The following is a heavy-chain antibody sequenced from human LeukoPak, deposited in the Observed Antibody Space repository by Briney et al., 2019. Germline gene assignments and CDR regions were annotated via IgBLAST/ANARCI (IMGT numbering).Heavy chain of an antibody. CDR1: GGSISSSSYY. CDR3: AREDGAAAGKGYYYYYGMDV. D-gene: IGHD6-13*01. Sequence: SETLSLTCTVSGGSISSSSYYWGWIRQPPGKGLEWIGSIYYSGSTYCNPSLKSRVTISVDTSKNQFSLKLSSVTAADTAVYYCAREDGAAAGKGYYYYYGMDVWGQGTTVTVSS. CDR2: IYYSGST. J-gene: IGHJ6*02. V-gene: IGHV4-39*07.